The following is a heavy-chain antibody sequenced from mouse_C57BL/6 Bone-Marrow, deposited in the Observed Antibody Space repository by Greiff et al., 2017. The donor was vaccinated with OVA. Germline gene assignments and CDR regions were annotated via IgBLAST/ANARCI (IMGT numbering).Heavy chain of an antibody. V-gene: IGHV2-9-1*01. J-gene: IGHJ4*01. CDR2: IWTGGGT. CDR1: GFSLTSYA. CDR3: ARTDYYAMDY. Sequence: QVQLQQSGPGLVAPSQSLSITCTVSGFSLTSYAISWVRQPPGKGLEWLGLIWTGGGTNYNSALKSRLSISKDNSKSQVFLKMNSLQTDDTARYYCARTDYYAMDYWGQGTSVTVSS.